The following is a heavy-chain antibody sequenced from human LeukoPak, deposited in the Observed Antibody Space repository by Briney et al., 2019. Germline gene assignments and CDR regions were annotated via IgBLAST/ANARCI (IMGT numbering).Heavy chain of an antibody. CDR1: GGSISSYY. V-gene: IGHV4-59*01. J-gene: IGHJ6*03. Sequence: SETLSLTCTVSGGSISSYYWSWIRQPPGKGLEWIGYIYYSGSTNYNPSLTSRVTISVDTSKNQFSLTLSSVTAADTAVYYCARNYYYYYMDVWGKGTTVTVSS. CDR2: IYYSGST. CDR3: ARNYYYYYMDV.